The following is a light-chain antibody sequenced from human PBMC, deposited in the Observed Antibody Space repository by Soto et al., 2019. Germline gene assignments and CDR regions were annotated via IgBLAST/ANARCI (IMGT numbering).Light chain of an antibody. CDR2: EVS. CDR3: SSFTSNRIYV. Sequence: QSALTQPASVSGSPGQSITISCTGTSSDVGAYNYICWYQQHPGKAPKLMIYEVSNRPSGISDRFSASKSGLTASLTISGLQPEDEADYYCSSFTSNRIYVFGPGTKVTVL. CDR1: SSDVGAYNY. V-gene: IGLV2-14*01. J-gene: IGLJ1*01.